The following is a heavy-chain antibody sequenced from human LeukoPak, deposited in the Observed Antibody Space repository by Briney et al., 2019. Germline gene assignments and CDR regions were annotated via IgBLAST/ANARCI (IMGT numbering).Heavy chain of an antibody. V-gene: IGHV3-33*01. CDR3: ARGRGRFNYAYYYFDY. Sequence: PGGSLRLSCAASGFTFSDYGMHWVRQAPGKGLEWVTVIWSDGSNKYYADSVKGRFTISRDNSENTLYLQMNSLRAEDTAVYYCARGRGRFNYAYYYFDYWGQGTLVTVSS. J-gene: IGHJ4*02. D-gene: IGHD3-16*01. CDR1: GFTFSDYG. CDR2: IWSDGSNK.